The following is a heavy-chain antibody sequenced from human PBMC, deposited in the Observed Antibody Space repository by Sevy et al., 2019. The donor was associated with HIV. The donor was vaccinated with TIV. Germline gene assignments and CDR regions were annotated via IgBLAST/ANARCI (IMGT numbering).Heavy chain of an antibody. CDR1: GFTFSYYY. CDR2: ISSASSYI. D-gene: IGHD4-4*01. J-gene: IGHJ4*02. Sequence: GGCLRLSWAASGFTFSYYYMNWVRQAPGKGLEWVSSISSASSYILYADSVKGRFTISRDNAKNSVYLQMNSLRAEDTAVYYCARGQYSAGGQNDYWGQGTLVTVSS. V-gene: IGHV3-21*01. CDR3: ARGQYSAGGQNDY.